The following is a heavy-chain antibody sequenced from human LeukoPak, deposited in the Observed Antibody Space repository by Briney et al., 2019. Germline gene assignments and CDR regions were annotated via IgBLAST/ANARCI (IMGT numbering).Heavy chain of an antibody. Sequence: SETLSLTCAVYGGSFSGYYWNWIRQPPGKGLEWIGEINHSGSTNYNPSLKSRATISVDTSKNQFSLKLSSVTAADTAVYYCARGRVAAAGVSTNAFDIWGQGTMVTVSS. D-gene: IGHD6-13*01. CDR3: ARGRVAAAGVSTNAFDI. V-gene: IGHV4-34*01. CDR1: GGSFSGYY. CDR2: INHSGST. J-gene: IGHJ3*02.